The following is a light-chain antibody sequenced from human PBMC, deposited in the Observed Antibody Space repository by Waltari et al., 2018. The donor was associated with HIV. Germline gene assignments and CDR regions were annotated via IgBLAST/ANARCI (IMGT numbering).Light chain of an antibody. V-gene: IGKV1-9*01. CDR3: QQVNGYPLT. J-gene: IGKJ4*01. Sequence: DIQLTQSPYFLSASVGDRVTITCRASQNIYSYLAWYQQKPGRAPQVLISATSTLQTGVPSRFSGSGSGTEFALTTANLQPDDFATYYGQQVNGYPLTFGGGTTVEI. CDR2: ATS. CDR1: QNIYSY.